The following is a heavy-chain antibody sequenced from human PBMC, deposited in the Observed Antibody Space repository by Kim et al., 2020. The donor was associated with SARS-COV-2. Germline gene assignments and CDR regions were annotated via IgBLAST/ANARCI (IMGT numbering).Heavy chain of an antibody. V-gene: IGHV3-23*01. D-gene: IGHD1-26*01. CDR3: AKGLVGGIDY. Sequence: STYYADSVKGRFTISRDNSKNTVYMQMNSLRAEDTALYYCAKGLVGGIDYWGQGTLVTVSS. J-gene: IGHJ4*02. CDR2: ST.